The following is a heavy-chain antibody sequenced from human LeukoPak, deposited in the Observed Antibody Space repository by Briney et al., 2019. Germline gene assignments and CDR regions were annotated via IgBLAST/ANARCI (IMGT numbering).Heavy chain of an antibody. V-gene: IGHV4-34*01. CDR3: AKRTRGRTFDP. J-gene: IGHJ5*02. CDR2: INHRGSN. Sequence: SETLSLTFAVYGGSFSRYYRRWIRQPPGKGLEWIREINHRGSNNHNPSLKSRLTISVETPKNQFSLKLSSVTAADTAVYYCAKRTRGRTFDPWGQGTLVTVSS. CDR1: GGSFSRYY. D-gene: IGHD1-7*01.